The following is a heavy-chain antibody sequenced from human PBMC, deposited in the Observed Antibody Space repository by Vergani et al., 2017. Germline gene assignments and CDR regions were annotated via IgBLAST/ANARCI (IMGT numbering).Heavy chain of an antibody. J-gene: IGHJ4*02. CDR3: ASINRSGYYYFDY. CDR2: INDSGST. V-gene: IGHV4-34*01. CDR1: GGSFSGYY. Sequence: QVQLQQWGAGLLKPSETLSLTCAVYGGSFSGYYWSWIRQPPGKGLEWIGEINDSGSTNYNPSLKSRVTKSVDTSKNQFSLKLSAVTAAETAVYYFASINRSGYYYFDYWGQGTLVTVSS. D-gene: IGHD3-22*01.